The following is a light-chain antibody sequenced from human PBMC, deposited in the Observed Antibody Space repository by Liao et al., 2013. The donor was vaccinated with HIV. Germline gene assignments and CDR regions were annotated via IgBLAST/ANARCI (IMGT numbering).Light chain of an antibody. CDR2: QDT. CDR3: QAWDSSSWV. CDR1: KLGHKY. V-gene: IGLV3-1*01. J-gene: IGLJ3*02. Sequence: SYGLTQPPSVSVSTGQTASITCSGDKLGHKYACWYQQRPGQSPVLVIYQDTKRPSGIPARFSGSNSGNTATLTISGTQAMDEADYYCQAWDSSSWVFGGGTTLTVL.